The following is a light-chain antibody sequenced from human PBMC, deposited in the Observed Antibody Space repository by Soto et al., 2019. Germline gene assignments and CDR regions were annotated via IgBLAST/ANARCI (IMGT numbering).Light chain of an antibody. CDR3: QQYKSYST. CDR2: KAS. V-gene: IGKV1-5*03. J-gene: IGKJ1*01. CDR1: QSISLR. Sequence: DIQMTQSPSTLSASVGDRVTITCRANQSISLRLAWYQQKVGKAPKLLISKASTLESGVPSRFSGSGSGTEFTLTITSLQPDDFASYFCQQYKSYSTFGQGNKVEIK.